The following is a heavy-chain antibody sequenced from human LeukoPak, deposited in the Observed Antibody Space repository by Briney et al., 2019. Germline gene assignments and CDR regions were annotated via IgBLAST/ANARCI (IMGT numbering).Heavy chain of an antibody. CDR3: AKRNQGGYCSGGSCYDD. Sequence: PGGSLRLSCAASGFTFDDYAMHWVRQAPGKGLEWVSLISGDGGSTYYADSVKGRFTISRDNSKNSLYLQMNSLRTEDTALYYRAKRNQGGYCSGGSCYDDWGQGTLVTVSS. CDR2: ISGDGGST. CDR1: GFTFDDYA. J-gene: IGHJ4*02. V-gene: IGHV3-43*02. D-gene: IGHD2-15*01.